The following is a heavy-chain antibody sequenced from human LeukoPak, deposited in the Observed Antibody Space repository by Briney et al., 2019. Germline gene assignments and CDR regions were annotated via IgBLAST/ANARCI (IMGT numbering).Heavy chain of an antibody. Sequence: SGGSLRLSCTASGFTFGDYAMSWVRQAPGKGLEWVSFIRSKAYGGTTEYAASVKGRFTISRDDSKSIAYLQMNSLKTEDTAVYYCTRVRIAAAGLGDYWGQGTLVTVSS. CDR2: IRSKAYGGTT. V-gene: IGHV3-49*04. D-gene: IGHD6-13*01. CDR3: TRVRIAAAGLGDY. CDR1: GFTFGDYA. J-gene: IGHJ4*02.